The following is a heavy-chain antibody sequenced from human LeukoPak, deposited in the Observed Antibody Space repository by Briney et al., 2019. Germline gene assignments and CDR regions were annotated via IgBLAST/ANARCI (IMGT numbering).Heavy chain of an antibody. J-gene: IGHJ5*02. CDR3: ATDFHDST. D-gene: IGHD3-22*01. V-gene: IGHV3-15*07. CDR1: GFTFNLAW. CDR2: IRSNSDGGTI. Sequence: GGSLRLSCAASGFTFNLAWMNWVRQAPGKGLEWVGRIRSNSDGGTIDYAAPVKGRFTLSRDDSKTTLYLQMNSLQTEDTAVYYCATDFHDSTWGQETLVTVSS.